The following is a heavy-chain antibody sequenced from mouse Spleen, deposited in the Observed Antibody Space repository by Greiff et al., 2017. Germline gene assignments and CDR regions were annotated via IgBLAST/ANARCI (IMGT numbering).Heavy chain of an antibody. D-gene: IGHD2-1*01. Sequence: EVKLVESGGGLVQPGGSLKLSCAASGFTFSDYYMYWVRQTPEKRLEWVAYISNGGGSAYYPDTVKGRFTISRDNAKNTLYLQMSRLKSEDTDMYFCARQGDGNCFAYWGQGTLVTVSA. CDR3: ARQGDGNCFAY. J-gene: IGHJ3*01. CDR1: GFTFSDYY. CDR2: ISNGGGSA. V-gene: IGHV5-12*01.